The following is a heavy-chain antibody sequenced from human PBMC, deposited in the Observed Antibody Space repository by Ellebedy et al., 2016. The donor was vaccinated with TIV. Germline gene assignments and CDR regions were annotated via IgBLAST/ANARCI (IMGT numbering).Heavy chain of an antibody. V-gene: IGHV3-23*01. CDR1: GFRFSTYA. D-gene: IGHD3-3*01. Sequence: GESLKISCVGSGFRFSTYAMAWVRQTPGKGLEWVSGIYGGGGSTYYADSVKGRFTISRDNSKNSLYLQVNSLRAEDTAVYFCARGPATIFGVVKPLDCWGQGTLVTVSS. CDR3: ARGPATIFGVVKPLDC. CDR2: IYGGGGST. J-gene: IGHJ4*02.